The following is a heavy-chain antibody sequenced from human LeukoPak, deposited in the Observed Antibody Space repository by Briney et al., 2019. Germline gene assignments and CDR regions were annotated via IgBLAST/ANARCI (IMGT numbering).Heavy chain of an antibody. J-gene: IGHJ4*02. V-gene: IGHV3-23*01. CDR1: GFTFSNYA. D-gene: IGHD1-26*01. Sequence: GGSLRLSCAASGFTFSNYAMSWVRQAPGKGLEWVSGISGSGASTYYPDSMKGRFTISRDNSKNTLYLQMNSPRAEDTAVYYCAKDRWELLLLIDYWGQGTLVTVSS. CDR3: AKDRWELLLLIDY. CDR2: ISGSGAST.